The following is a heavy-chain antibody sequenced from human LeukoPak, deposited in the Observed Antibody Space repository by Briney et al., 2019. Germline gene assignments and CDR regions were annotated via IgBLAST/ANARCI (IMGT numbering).Heavy chain of an antibody. CDR3: VRLGSIY. D-gene: IGHD2-21*01. CDR1: RYSFNKYW. Sequence: GESLQISSHTSRYSFNKYWIGWARPMPGKGLEWMGIISPGDSETRYSSSFQGQVTISAAKSVTSAYLKWISMTASHTATYYCVRLGSIYWGQGTLVIVSS. J-gene: IGHJ4*02. V-gene: IGHV5-51*01. CDR2: ISPGDSET.